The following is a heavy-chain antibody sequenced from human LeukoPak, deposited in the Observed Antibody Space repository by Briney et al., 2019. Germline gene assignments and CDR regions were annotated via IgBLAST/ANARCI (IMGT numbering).Heavy chain of an antibody. CDR3: AKDLEQQLGVPDY. Sequence: PGGSLRLSCAASGFTFSSYGMHWVRQAPGKGLEWVAVISYDGSNKYYADSVKGRSTISRDNSKNTLYLQMNSLRAEDTAVYYCAKDLEQQLGVPDYWGQGTLVTVSS. D-gene: IGHD6-13*01. CDR1: GFTFSSYG. J-gene: IGHJ4*02. CDR2: ISYDGSNK. V-gene: IGHV3-30*18.